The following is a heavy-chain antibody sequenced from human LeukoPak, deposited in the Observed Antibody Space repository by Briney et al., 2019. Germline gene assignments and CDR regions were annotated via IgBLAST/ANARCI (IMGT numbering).Heavy chain of an antibody. J-gene: IGHJ4*02. CDR2: ISWNSGSI. CDR3: AKDRYYDFWSGYLFDY. CDR1: GFTFDDYA. V-gene: IGHV3-9*03. D-gene: IGHD3-3*01. Sequence: GGSLRISCAASGFTFDDYAMHWVRQAPGKGLEWVSGISWNSGSIGYADSVKGRFTISRDNAKNSLYLQMNSLRAEDMALYYCAKDRYYDFWSGYLFDYWGQGTLVTVSS.